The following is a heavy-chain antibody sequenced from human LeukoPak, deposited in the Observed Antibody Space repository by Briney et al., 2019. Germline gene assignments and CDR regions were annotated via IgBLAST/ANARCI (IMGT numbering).Heavy chain of an antibody. D-gene: IGHD3-22*01. V-gene: IGHV3-23*01. CDR2: ISGSGGST. CDR3: AKAAPNYYYDSSGYYSVAYYYYGMDV. CDR1: GFTFSSYA. Sequence: GGSLRLSCAASGFTFSSYAMSWVRQAPGKGLEWVSAISGSGGSTYYASSVKGRFTFSTHNPNTTLYLQMNSLRAEDTAVYYCAKAAPNYYYDSSGYYSVAYYYYGMDVWGQGTTVTVSS. J-gene: IGHJ6*02.